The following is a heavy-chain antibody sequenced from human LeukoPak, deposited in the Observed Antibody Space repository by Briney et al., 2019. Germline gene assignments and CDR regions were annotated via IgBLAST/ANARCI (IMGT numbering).Heavy chain of an antibody. CDR1: GFTFSSYE. V-gene: IGHV3-48*03. D-gene: IGHD1-26*01. Sequence: PGGSLRLSCAASGFTFSSYEMNWVRQAPGKGLEWVSYISSSGSTIYYADSVKGRFTISRDNAKNSLYLQMNSLRAEDTAVYYCARAFSDSGSYYYYYYYMDVWGKGTTVTISS. J-gene: IGHJ6*03. CDR3: ARAFSDSGSYYYYYYYMDV. CDR2: ISSSGSTI.